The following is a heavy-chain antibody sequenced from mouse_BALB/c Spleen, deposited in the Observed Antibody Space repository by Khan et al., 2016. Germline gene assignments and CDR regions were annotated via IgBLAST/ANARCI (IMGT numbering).Heavy chain of an antibody. CDR3: VRGDY. Sequence: EVELVESGGGLVQPGGSRKLSCAASGFTFSSFGMHWVRQAPEKGLEWLAFISSGSSAIYSSDTVKGRFTISRDNPKNHLILQMTSLRSAETAMYYCVRGDYWGQGTTLTVSS. CDR1: GFTFSSFG. J-gene: IGHJ2*01. CDR2: ISSGSSAI. V-gene: IGHV5-17*02.